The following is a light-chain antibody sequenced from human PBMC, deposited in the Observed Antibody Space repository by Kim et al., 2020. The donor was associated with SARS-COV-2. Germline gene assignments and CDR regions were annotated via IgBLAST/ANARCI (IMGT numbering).Light chain of an antibody. V-gene: IGKV1-5*03. J-gene: IGKJ4*01. Sequence: DIQMTQSPSSLSASVGDRVTITCRASQSITNWLAWYQQKPGKAPKLLIYAASTLESGVPSRFSGSGSGTEFTLTISSLHPDDFATYYCQQYSGSSPPFGGGTKVHIK. CDR1: QSITNW. CDR2: AAS. CDR3: QQYSGSSPP.